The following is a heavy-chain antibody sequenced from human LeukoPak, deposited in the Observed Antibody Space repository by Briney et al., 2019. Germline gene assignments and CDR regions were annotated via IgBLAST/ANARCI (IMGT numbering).Heavy chain of an antibody. J-gene: IGHJ4*02. D-gene: IGHD1-26*01. CDR1: GFTFSSYW. Sequence: PGGSLRLSCTASGFTFSSYWMTWVRQAPGKGLEWVANIKQDGSEECYVDSVKGRFTISRDNAKNLLYLQMNSLRAEDTAVYYCASRDGSYGCWGQGSLVTVSS. CDR2: IKQDGSEE. V-gene: IGHV3-7*01. CDR3: ASRDGSYGC.